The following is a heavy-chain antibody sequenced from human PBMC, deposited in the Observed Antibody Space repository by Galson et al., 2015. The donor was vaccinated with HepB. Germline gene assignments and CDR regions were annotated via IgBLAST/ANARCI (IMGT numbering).Heavy chain of an antibody. J-gene: IGHJ4*02. CDR2: ISSSGSTT. CDR3: ARDSSGYSSSWYWVYFDY. D-gene: IGHD6-13*01. V-gene: IGHV3-48*03. Sequence: SLRLSCAASGFTFSSYEMNWVRQAPGKGLEWVSYISSSGSTTYYADSVKGRFTISRDNAKNSLYLQMNSLRAEDTAVYYCARDSSGYSSSWYWVYFDYWGQGTLVTVSS. CDR1: GFTFSSYE.